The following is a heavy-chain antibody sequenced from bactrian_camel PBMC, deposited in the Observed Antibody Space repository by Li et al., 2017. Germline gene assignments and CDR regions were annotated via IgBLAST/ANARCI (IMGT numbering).Heavy chain of an antibody. J-gene: IGHJ4*01. Sequence: QLVESGGGLVQPGGSLRLSCAASGFTFSSYGMSWVRQAPGKGLEWVSGIYSDGSNTYYADSVKGRFTISRDNAKNTVYLQLNSLKTEDMAMYYCAASTVVAGTLFLRAGEYEYNYWGQGTQVTVS. CDR1: GFTFSSYG. CDR2: IYSDGSNT. D-gene: IGHD6*01. CDR3: AASTVVAGTLFLRAGEYEYNY. V-gene: IGHV3S6*01.